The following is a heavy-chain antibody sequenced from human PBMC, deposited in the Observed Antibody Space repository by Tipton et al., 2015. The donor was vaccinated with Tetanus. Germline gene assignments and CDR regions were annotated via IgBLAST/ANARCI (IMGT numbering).Heavy chain of an antibody. D-gene: IGHD3-10*01. CDR1: GGSIISYY. Sequence: TLSLTCTVSGGSIISYYWSWIRQPAGKGLEWIGRVYSSGSTHYNPSLKSRVTMSVDTSKNQFSLKLSSVTAADTAVYYCARHNPSGLWFGELDSSFDYWGQGTLVTVSS. J-gene: IGHJ4*02. CDR2: VYSSGST. CDR3: ARHNPSGLWFGELDSSFDY. V-gene: IGHV4-4*07.